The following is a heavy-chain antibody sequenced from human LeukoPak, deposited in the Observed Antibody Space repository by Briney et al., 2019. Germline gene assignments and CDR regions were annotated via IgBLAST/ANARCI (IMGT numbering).Heavy chain of an antibody. CDR1: GFTFSSYS. J-gene: IGHJ4*02. V-gene: IGHV3-21*01. D-gene: IGHD6-6*01. CDR3: ARAHSSSSLALNY. Sequence: GGSLRLSCAASGFTFSSYSMNWVRQAPGKGLEWVSSISSSSSYIYYADSVKGRFTISRDNAKNSLYLQMNSLGAEDTAVYYCARAHSSSSLALNYWGQGTLVTVSS. CDR2: ISSSSSYI.